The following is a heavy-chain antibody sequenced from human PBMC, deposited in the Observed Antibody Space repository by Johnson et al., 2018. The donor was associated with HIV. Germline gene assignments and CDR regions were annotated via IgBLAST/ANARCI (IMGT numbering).Heavy chain of an antibody. J-gene: IGHJ3*02. CDR2: MWYDGSNK. Sequence: QVQLVESGGGLVQPGGSLRLSCAASGFTFRNYGMHWVRQAPGKGLEWVAVMWYDGSNKYYADSVKGRFTISRDTSKNTVYLQMNSLRAEDTAVYYCARGWGAFDIWGQGTMVTVSS. CDR1: GFTFRNYG. CDR3: ARGWGAFDI. D-gene: IGHD1-26*01. V-gene: IGHV3-33*08.